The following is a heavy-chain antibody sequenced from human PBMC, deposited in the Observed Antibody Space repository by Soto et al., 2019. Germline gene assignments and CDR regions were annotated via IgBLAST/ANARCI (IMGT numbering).Heavy chain of an antibody. CDR2: ITSGNTI. J-gene: IGHJ4*02. D-gene: IGHD2-15*01. CDR1: GFTFSSYS. Sequence: EVQLMESGGGLVQPGGSLRLSCAASGFTFSSYSMNWVRQAPGKGLEWGSCITSGNTIYYADSVKGRFTISRDNAKNSLFLQMNSLRDEDTAVYYCARRYDYGDYWGQGTLVTVSS. CDR3: ARRYDYGDY. V-gene: IGHV3-48*02.